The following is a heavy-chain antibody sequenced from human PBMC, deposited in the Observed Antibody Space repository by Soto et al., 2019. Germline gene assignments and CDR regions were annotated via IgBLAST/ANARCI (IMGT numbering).Heavy chain of an antibody. CDR2: ISGSGDGT. D-gene: IGHD6-13*01. Sequence: PGGSLRLSCAASGFTVNSHAMSWVRQAPGKGLEWVASISGSGDGTYYGDSVKGRFTISRDSYSSTLYLQMNNLRGEDTAVYFCTKSRRGILTMDGVDGMDVWVQGTTASVYS. CDR1: GFTVNSHA. J-gene: IGHJ6*02. V-gene: IGHV3-23*01. CDR3: TKSRRGILTMDGVDGMDV.